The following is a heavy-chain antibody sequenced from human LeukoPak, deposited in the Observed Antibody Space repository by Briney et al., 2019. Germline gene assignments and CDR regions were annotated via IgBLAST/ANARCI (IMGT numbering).Heavy chain of an antibody. D-gene: IGHD6-19*01. CDR1: GGSFSGYY. J-gene: IGHJ4*02. CDR3: ARHRSSGGVY. Sequence: SETLSLTCAVYGGSFSGYYWSWIRQPPGKGLEWIGEINHSGSTNYNLSLKSRVTISVDTSKNQFSLKLSSVTAADTAVYYCARHRSSGGVYWGQGTLVTVSS. CDR2: INHSGST. V-gene: IGHV4-34*01.